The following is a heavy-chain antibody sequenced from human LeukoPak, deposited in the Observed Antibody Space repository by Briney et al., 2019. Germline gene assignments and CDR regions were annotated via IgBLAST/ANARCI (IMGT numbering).Heavy chain of an antibody. D-gene: IGHD6-13*01. J-gene: IGHJ5*02. CDR3: ARDGRYSSPPGFDP. CDR1: GGSISSYY. CDR2: IYYSGST. V-gene: IGHV4-59*12. Sequence: SETLSLTCTVSGGSISSYYWSWIRQPPWKGLEWIGYIYYSGSTNYNPSLKSRVTISVDTSKNQFSLKLSSVTAADTAVYYCARDGRYSSPPGFDPWGQGTLVTVSS.